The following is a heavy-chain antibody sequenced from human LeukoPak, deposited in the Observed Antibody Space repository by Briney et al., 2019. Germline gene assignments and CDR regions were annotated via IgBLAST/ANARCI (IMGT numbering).Heavy chain of an antibody. CDR1: GFTFSRYS. Sequence: PGGSLRLSCVASGFTFSRYSMNWVRQAPGKGLKWVSAISGSGGSTYYADSVKGRFTISRDNSKNTLYLQMNSLRAEDTAVYYCAKIRQGSWPYWGQGTLVTVSS. V-gene: IGHV3-23*01. J-gene: IGHJ4*02. CDR3: AKIRQGSWPY. CDR2: ISGSGGST. D-gene: IGHD3-10*01.